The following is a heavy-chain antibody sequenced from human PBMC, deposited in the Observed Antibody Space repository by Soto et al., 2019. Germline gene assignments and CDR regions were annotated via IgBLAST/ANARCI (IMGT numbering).Heavy chain of an antibody. V-gene: IGHV3-7*01. CDR2: INQDGIER. D-gene: IGHD3-16*01. Sequence: EVQLVESGGGLVQPGGSLRLSCAASEFTFSKYWMTWVRQSPGKGLEWVANINQDGIERYYVDSVRRRFTMSRDNAKNSLYLQMNSLRAEDTAVYYCVCGGNYFVYWGQGTLVTVSP. CDR1: EFTFSKYW. CDR3: VCGGNYFVY. J-gene: IGHJ4*02.